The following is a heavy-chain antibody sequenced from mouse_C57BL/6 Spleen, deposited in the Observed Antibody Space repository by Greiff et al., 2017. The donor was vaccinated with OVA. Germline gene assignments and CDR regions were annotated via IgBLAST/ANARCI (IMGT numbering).Heavy chain of an antibody. J-gene: IGHJ1*03. CDR2: INYDGSST. CDR3: ARYYYGSRWYFDV. Sequence: EVKLVESEGGLVQPGSSMKLSCTASGFTFSDYYMAWVRQVPEKGLEWVANINYDGSSTYYLDSLKSRFIISRDNAKNILYLQMSSLKSEDTATYYCARYYYGSRWYFDVWGTGTTVTVSS. CDR1: GFTFSDYY. V-gene: IGHV5-16*01. D-gene: IGHD1-1*01.